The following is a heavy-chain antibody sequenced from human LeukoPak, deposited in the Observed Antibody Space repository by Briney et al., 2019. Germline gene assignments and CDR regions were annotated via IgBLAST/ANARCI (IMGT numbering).Heavy chain of an antibody. Sequence: PGGFLRLSCAASGFTFSSYSMNWVRQAPGKGLEWVSSISSSSNYIYYADSVKGRFTISRDNAKNSLYLQMNSLRAEDTAVYYCARDIGVQQLVSSWFDPWGQGTLVTVSS. V-gene: IGHV3-21*01. J-gene: IGHJ5*02. CDR1: GFTFSSYS. CDR2: ISSSSNYI. CDR3: ARDIGVQQLVSSWFDP. D-gene: IGHD6-13*01.